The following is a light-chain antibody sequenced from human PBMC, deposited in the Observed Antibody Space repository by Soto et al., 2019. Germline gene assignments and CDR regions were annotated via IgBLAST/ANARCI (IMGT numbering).Light chain of an antibody. V-gene: IGKV3-11*01. CDR2: DAS. CDR1: QSISNY. CDR3: QQRSNWPPSIT. Sequence: EIVLTQSPVTLSLSLGQGAALSCRASQSISNYLAWYQQKPGQAPRLLIYDASNRATGTPARFSGSGSGTDFTLTISSLEPEDFAVYYCQQRSNWPPSITFGQGTRLEIK. J-gene: IGKJ5*01.